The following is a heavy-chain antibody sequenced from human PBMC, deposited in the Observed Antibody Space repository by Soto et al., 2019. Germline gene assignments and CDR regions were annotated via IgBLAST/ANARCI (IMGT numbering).Heavy chain of an antibody. Sequence: QVQLVQSGAEVKKPGSSVKVSCKASGGTFSSYTISWVRQAPGQGLEWMGRIIPILGIANYAQKFQGRVTITADKSTSTAYMELSSLRSEDTAVYYCARESAGGVAADYYEMNYWGQGTLVTVSS. CDR1: GGTFSSYT. CDR2: IIPILGIA. J-gene: IGHJ4*02. V-gene: IGHV1-69*08. CDR3: ARESAGGVAADYYEMNY. D-gene: IGHD3-22*01.